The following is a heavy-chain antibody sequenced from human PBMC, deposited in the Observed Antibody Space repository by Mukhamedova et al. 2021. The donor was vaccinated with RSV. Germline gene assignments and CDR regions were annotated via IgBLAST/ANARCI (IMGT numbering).Heavy chain of an antibody. V-gene: IGHV4-61*02. D-gene: IGHD3-22*01. Sequence: GRIYTSGSTNYNPSLKSRVTISVDTSKNQFSLKLSSVTAADTAVYYCAREALYYYDSSGYYRYIQLNCFDPWGQGTLVTVSS. CDR3: AREALYYYDSSGYYRYIQLNCFDP. CDR2: IYTSGST. J-gene: IGHJ5*02.